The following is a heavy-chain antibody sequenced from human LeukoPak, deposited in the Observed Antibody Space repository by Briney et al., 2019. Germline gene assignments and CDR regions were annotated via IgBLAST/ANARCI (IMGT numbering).Heavy chain of an antibody. V-gene: IGHV3-23*01. D-gene: IGHD6-19*01. Sequence: GGSLRLSCVASGFTFRSYVMSWVRQAPGKGLEWVSRISGSGGSTYYADSVKGRFTISRDSSKNTLYLEMNSLRAEDTAVYYCAKAEGKNPTGGRWLDWGQGTLVTVSS. CDR1: GFTFRSYV. J-gene: IGHJ4*02. CDR3: AKAEGKNPTGGRWLD. CDR2: ISGSGGST.